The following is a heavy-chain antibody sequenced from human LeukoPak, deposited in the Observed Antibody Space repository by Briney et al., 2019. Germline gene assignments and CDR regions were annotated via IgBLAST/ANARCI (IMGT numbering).Heavy chain of an antibody. Sequence: PSETLSLTCTVSGGSISSYYWSWIRQPPGKGLEWIGYIYYSGSTNYNPSLKSRVTISVDTSKNQFSLKLSSVTAADTAVYYCAESITIFGVVDYWGQGTLVTVSS. CDR1: GGSISSYY. V-gene: IGHV4-59*01. J-gene: IGHJ4*02. CDR2: IYYSGST. CDR3: AESITIFGVVDY. D-gene: IGHD3-3*01.